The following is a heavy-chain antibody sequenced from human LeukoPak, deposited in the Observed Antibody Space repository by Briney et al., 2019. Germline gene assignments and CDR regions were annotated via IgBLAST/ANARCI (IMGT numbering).Heavy chain of an antibody. V-gene: IGHV3-30*02. CDR3: AKDRQTITIFGVVNTPRANFDY. J-gene: IGHJ4*01. CDR1: GFSFSRYD. D-gene: IGHD3-3*01. Sequence: KPGGSLRLSCAASGFSFSRYDIHWVRQAPGKGLEWVAFIRYDGSNKNYADSVKGRFTISRDNFMSTVYLQTNSLRAEDTAVYYCAKDRQTITIFGVVNTPRANFDYWGQGTLVTVSS. CDR2: IRYDGSNK.